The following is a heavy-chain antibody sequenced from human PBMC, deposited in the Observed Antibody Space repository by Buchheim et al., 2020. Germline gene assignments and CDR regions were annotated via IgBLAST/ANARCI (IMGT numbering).Heavy chain of an antibody. CDR2: INHSGST. Sequence: QVQLQQWGAGLLKPSETLSLTCVVYGGSFSGFYWSWIRQPPGKGLEWIGEINHSGSTNYNPSLKSRVTISVDTSKNQLSLKLSSVTAADTAVYYCARGHEGSITIFGVVIIHWFDPWGQGTL. D-gene: IGHD3-3*01. CDR3: ARGHEGSITIFGVVIIHWFDP. CDR1: GGSFSGFY. J-gene: IGHJ5*02. V-gene: IGHV4-34*01.